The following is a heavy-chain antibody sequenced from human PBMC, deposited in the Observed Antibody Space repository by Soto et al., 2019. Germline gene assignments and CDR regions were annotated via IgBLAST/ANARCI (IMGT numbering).Heavy chain of an antibody. D-gene: IGHD2-15*01. J-gene: IGHJ6*03. Sequence: GVLRLSCAASGFTFSSYSMNWVRQAPGKGLEWIGEIYHSGSTNYNPSLKSRVTISVDKSKNQFSLKLSSVTAADTAVYYCARGSKGTTNCSGGSCYSGIYYYYMDVWGKGTTVTVSS. CDR1: GFTFSSYSM. CDR2: IYHSGST. V-gene: IGHV4-4*02. CDR3: ARGSKGTTNCSGGSCYSGIYYYYMDV.